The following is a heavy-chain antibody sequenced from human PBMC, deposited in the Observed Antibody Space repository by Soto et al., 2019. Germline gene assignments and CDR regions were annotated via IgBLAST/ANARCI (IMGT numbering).Heavy chain of an antibody. J-gene: IGHJ4*02. CDR3: AGSITMIVVGLFDY. CDR1: GGSFSGYY. CDR2: INHSGST. V-gene: IGHV4-34*01. Sequence: SETLSLTCAVYGGSFSGYYWSWIRQPPGKGLEWIGEINHSGSTNYNPSLKSRVTISVDTSKNQFSLKLSSVTAADTAVYYCAGSITMIVVGLFDYWGQGTLVTVSS. D-gene: IGHD3-22*01.